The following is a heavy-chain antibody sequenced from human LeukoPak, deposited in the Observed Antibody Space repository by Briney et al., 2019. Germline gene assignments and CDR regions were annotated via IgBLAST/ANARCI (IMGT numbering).Heavy chain of an antibody. CDR1: GGSISTYY. J-gene: IGHJ4*02. D-gene: IGHD3-3*01. CDR3: ASHDFWSGNDY. V-gene: IGHV4-59*01. CDR2: IYYSGST. Sequence: PSETLSLTCTVSGGSISTYYWSWIRQPPGKGLEWIGYIYYSGSTNYNPSLKSRVTISVDTSKNQFSLKLSSVTAADTAVYYCASHDFWSGNDYWGQGTLVTISS.